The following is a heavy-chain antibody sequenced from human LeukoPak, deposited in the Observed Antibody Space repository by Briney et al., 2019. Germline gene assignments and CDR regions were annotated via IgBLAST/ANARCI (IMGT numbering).Heavy chain of an antibody. CDR1: GYTFTSYD. J-gene: IGHJ6*02. CDR3: ARGPVIMITFGGVIGLRDGMDV. D-gene: IGHD3-16*02. Sequence: ASVKVSCKASGYTFTSYDINWVRQATGQGLEWMGWMNPNSGNTGYAQKSQGRVTMTRNTSISTAYMELSSLRSEDTAVYYCARGPVIMITFGGVIGLRDGMDVWGQGTTVTVSS. V-gene: IGHV1-8*01. CDR2: MNPNSGNT.